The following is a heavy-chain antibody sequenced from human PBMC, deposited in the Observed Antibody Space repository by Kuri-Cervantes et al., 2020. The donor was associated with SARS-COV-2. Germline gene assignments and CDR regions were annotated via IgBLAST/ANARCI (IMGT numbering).Heavy chain of an antibody. CDR3: ARDRGDYVFYFDY. J-gene: IGHJ4*02. V-gene: IGHV4-34*01. Sequence: SQTLSLTCAVYGGSFSGYYWSWIRQPPGKGLEWIGEINHGGSTNYNPSLKSRVTISVDTSKNQFSLKLSSVTAADTAVYYCARDRGDYVFYFDYWGQGTLVTVSS. CDR2: INHGGST. CDR1: GGSFSGYY. D-gene: IGHD4-17*01.